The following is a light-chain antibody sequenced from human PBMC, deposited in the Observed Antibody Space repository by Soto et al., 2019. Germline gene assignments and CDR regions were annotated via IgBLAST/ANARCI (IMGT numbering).Light chain of an antibody. J-gene: IGLJ3*02. CDR1: NNDIGGYQY. CDR2: DVN. V-gene: IGLV2-11*01. Sequence: QSVLTQPRSVSGSPGQSVTISCTGTNNDIGGYQYVSWYQQHPGKAPKLIIYDVNKRPSRIPDRFAGSRSANTASLTISGLQAEDEADYYCCSYAGSSTGMFGGGTKLTVL. CDR3: CSYAGSSTGM.